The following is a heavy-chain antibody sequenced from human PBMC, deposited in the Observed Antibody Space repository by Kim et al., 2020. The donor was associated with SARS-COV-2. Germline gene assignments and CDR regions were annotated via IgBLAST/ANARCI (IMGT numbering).Heavy chain of an antibody. CDR2: IYSGGSST. CDR3: AKGGDILTGFRY. CDR1: GFTFSSYA. J-gene: IGHJ4*02. V-gene: IGHV3-23*03. Sequence: GGSLRLSCAASGFTFSSYAMSWVRQAPGKGLEWVSVIYSGGSSTYYADSVKGRFTISRDNSKNTLYLQMNSLRAEDTAVYYCAKGGDILTGFRYWGQGTLVTVSS. D-gene: IGHD3-9*01.